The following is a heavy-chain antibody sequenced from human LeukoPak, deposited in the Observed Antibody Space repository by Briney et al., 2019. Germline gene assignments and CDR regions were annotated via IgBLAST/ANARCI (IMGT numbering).Heavy chain of an antibody. CDR3: ARESIAVAGAPFDY. J-gene: IGHJ4*02. D-gene: IGHD6-19*01. CDR2: ISSGSTI. Sequence: GGSLRLSCAAPGFTFSSYEMNWVRQAPGKGLEWVSYISSGSTIYDADSVKGRFTISRDNAKNSLYLQMNSLRAEDTAVYYCARESIAVAGAPFDYWGQGTLVTVSS. CDR1: GFTFSSYE. V-gene: IGHV3-48*03.